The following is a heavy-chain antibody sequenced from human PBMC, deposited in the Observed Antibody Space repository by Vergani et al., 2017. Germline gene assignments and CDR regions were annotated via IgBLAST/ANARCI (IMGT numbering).Heavy chain of an antibody. V-gene: IGHV3-21*02. D-gene: IGHD2-2*01. CDR1: GISFSNYT. CDR2: ISSSSAYI. Sequence: EAQLVESGGGAVKPGGSLRLSCTASGISFSNYTINWVRQAPGKGLEWVASISSSSAYIDYVDSIKGRFTISRDNSKNTLYLQMNSLRAEDTAVYYCAKESVVPAARYYYYYMDVWGKGTTVTVSS. CDR3: AKESVVPAARYYYYYMDV. J-gene: IGHJ6*03.